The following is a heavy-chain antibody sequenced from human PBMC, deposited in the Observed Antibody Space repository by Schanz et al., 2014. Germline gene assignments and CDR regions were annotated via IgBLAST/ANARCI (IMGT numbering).Heavy chain of an antibody. D-gene: IGHD1-26*01. Sequence: EVQLLESGGGLVQPGGSLRPSCAASGFTFRSYDMIWVRQAPGKGLEWVSSISRSSSSIYYADSVKGRFTISRDNSKNTLYLQMTSLRADDTAVYYCANHEYLHGRYDKWGQGTLVTVSS. V-gene: IGHV3-23*01. CDR1: GFTFRSYD. CDR3: ANHEYLHGRYDK. CDR2: ISRSSSSI. J-gene: IGHJ4*02.